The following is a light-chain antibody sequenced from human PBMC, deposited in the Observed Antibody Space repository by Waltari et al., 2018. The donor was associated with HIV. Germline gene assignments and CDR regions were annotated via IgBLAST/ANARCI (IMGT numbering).Light chain of an antibody. V-gene: IGLV1-40*01. CDR3: QSYDSSLSSVL. CDR1: GPNIGAGYA. J-gene: IGLJ3*02. Sequence: QSVLTHPPSVSGSPGQRVTISCTGGGPNIGAGYAVHCDQHLPAAAHTLVMFGSTNRPFGAPDRFSGSKSDTSASLASTALQAEDEADYYCQSYDSSLSSVLFGGGTKLTVL. CDR2: GST.